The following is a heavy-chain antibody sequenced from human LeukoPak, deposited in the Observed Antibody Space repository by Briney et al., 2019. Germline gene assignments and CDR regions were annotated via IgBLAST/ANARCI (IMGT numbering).Heavy chain of an antibody. CDR1: GGSFSGYY. CDR2: INHSGST. CDR3: ASTYYDFWSGPSRNDY. J-gene: IGHJ4*02. Sequence: SETLSLTCAVYGGSFSGYYWSWIRQPPGKGLEWIGEINHSGSTNYNPSLKSRVTISVDTSRNQFSPKLSSVTAADTAVYYCASTYYDFWSGPSRNDYWGQGTLVTVSS. D-gene: IGHD3-3*01. V-gene: IGHV4-34*01.